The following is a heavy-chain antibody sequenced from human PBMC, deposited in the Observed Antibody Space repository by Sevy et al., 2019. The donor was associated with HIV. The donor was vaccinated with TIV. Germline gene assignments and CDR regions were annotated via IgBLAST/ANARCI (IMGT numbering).Heavy chain of an antibody. J-gene: IGHJ4*02. D-gene: IGHD3-22*01. Sequence: ASVKVSCSTSGYTFSVHYIYWVRQAAGQGLEWMGWINPNTCDTNFSPKFQGRVTMARDSSINTAYMELSRLPSAYTAVCFCATLRYSDPSGQYYGAGADYFDNWGQGTLVTVSS. CDR3: ATLRYSDPSGQYYGAGADYFDN. CDR1: GYTFSVHY. CDR2: INPNTCDT. V-gene: IGHV1-2*02.